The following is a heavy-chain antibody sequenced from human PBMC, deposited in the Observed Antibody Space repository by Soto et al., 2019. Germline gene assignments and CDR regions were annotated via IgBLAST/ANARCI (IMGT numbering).Heavy chain of an antibody. J-gene: IGHJ6*02. CDR1: GFTFSSYA. Sequence: PGGSLRLSCAASGFTFSSYAMSWVRQAPGKGQEWVSATSGSGSSTYYADSVQSRFTISRDNPNNTLYPQMNSLRAEDTAVYYCAKVDGSGSYVSPSTSYDYYGMGVWGQRTTVTVSS. CDR3: AKVDGSGSYVSPSTSYDYYGMGV. V-gene: IGHV3-23*01. CDR2: TSGSGSST. D-gene: IGHD3-10*01.